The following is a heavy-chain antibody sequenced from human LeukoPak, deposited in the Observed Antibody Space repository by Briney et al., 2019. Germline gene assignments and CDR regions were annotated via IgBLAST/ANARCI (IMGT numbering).Heavy chain of an antibody. V-gene: IGHV3-33*01. CDR2: IYNDGSNK. CDR3: ARGVFLSLYDGGDY. CDR1: GFTFSSYG. J-gene: IGHJ4*02. D-gene: IGHD5/OR15-5a*01. Sequence: QAGGSLRLPCAASGFTFSSYGMHWVRQTPGKGLEWVAVIYNDGSNKYYADSVKGRFTISRDNSQNTLYLQMNSLRAEDTAVYYCARGVFLSLYDGGDYWGQGTLVAVSS.